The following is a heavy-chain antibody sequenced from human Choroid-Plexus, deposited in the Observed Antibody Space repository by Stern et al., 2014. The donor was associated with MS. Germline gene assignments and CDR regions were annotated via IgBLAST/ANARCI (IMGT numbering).Heavy chain of an antibody. CDR3: ATWGAGSSPPLFY. CDR2: INTKTGNP. Sequence: QVQLVQSGSELKKPGASVKVSCRASGYNLNTYAINWVRQAPGQGLEWMGWINTKTGNPTFAQGFTGRFVFSLDTSINTAFLQISSLKAEDSALYYCATWGAGSSPPLFYWGQGTLVTVSS. V-gene: IGHV7-4-1*02. D-gene: IGHD6-6*01. CDR1: GYNLNTYA. J-gene: IGHJ4*02.